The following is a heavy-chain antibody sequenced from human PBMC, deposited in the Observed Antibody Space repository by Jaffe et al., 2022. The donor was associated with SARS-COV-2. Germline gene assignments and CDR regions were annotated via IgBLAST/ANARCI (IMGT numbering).Heavy chain of an antibody. J-gene: IGHJ6*02. V-gene: IGHV3-30*18. CDR2: ISYDGSNK. CDR3: AKDLGSSSPKSYYYYYGMDV. D-gene: IGHD6-6*01. Sequence: QVQLVESGGGVVQPGRSLRLSCAASGFTFSSYGMHWVRQAPGKGLEWVAVISYDGSNKYYADSVKGRFTISRDNSKNTLYLQMNSLRAEDTAVYYCAKDLGSSSPKSYYYYYGMDVWGQGTTVTVSS. CDR1: GFTFSSYG.